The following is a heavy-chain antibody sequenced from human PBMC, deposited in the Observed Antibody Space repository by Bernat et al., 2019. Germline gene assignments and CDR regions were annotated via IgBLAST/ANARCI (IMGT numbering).Heavy chain of an antibody. J-gene: IGHJ4*02. Sequence: QVQLVQSGAEVKKPGASVKVSCKVSGYTLTELSMHWVRQAPGKGLEWMGGFDPEDGETIYAQKFQGRVTMTDDTSTDTAYMELSSLRSEDTAVYYCATRLGLSYYDSSGYPISGFDYWGQGTLVTVSS. D-gene: IGHD3-22*01. CDR2: FDPEDGET. CDR3: ATRLGLSYYDSSGYPISGFDY. V-gene: IGHV1-24*01. CDR1: GYTLTELS.